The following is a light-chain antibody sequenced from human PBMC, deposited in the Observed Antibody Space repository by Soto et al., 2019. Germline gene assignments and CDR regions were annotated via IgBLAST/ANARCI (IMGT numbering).Light chain of an antibody. CDR2: DGT. CDR1: SSDVGTYAL. V-gene: IGLV2-23*03. Sequence: QSALTQPASVSGSPGQSITISCTGTSSDVGTYALVSWYQQHPGKAPKLMIYDGTKRPSGVSYRFSGSKSDNTASLTISGLQAEDEADYYCCSYAGSRTVIFGGGTKVTVL. J-gene: IGLJ2*01. CDR3: CSYAGSRTVI.